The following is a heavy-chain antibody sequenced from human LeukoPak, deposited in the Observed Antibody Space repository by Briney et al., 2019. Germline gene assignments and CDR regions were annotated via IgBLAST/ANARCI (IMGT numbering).Heavy chain of an antibody. Sequence: GGSLRLSCTASGFTFSSYAMNWVRQAPGKGLEWVSGTGAGGTFTYYADSVKGRFTISRDNSRNTLYLQMNSLRADDTAVYYCAKDLGYTTYGYYFDYWGQGTLVTVSS. D-gene: IGHD4-11*01. CDR2: TGAGGTFT. CDR1: GFTFSSYA. J-gene: IGHJ4*02. V-gene: IGHV3-23*01. CDR3: AKDLGYTTYGYYFDY.